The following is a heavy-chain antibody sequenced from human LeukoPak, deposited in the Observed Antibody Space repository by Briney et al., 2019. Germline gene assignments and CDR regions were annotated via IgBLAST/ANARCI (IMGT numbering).Heavy chain of an antibody. CDR1: GYSISSGYY. CDR2: IYHSGST. V-gene: IGHV4-38-2*02. Sequence: PSETLSLTCTVSGYSISSGYYWGWIRQPPGKGLEWIGSIYHSGSTYYNPSLKSRVTISVDTSKNQFSLKLSSVTAADTAVYYCARNSAWELVAFDYWGQGTLVTVSS. D-gene: IGHD1-26*01. J-gene: IGHJ4*02. CDR3: ARNSAWELVAFDY.